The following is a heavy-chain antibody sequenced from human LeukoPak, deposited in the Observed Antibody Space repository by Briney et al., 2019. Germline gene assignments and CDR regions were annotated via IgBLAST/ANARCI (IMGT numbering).Heavy chain of an antibody. J-gene: IGHJ4*02. D-gene: IGHD6-13*01. V-gene: IGHV3-7*04. CDR1: GFRFTTYW. Sequence: PGGSLRLSCAASGFRFTTYWMTWVRQAPGKGLEWVANIKEDGSDKHYVDSVKGRFTISRDNAKNSLYLQMNSLRAEDTAVYYCAWAAGTEFDYWGQGTLVTVSS. CDR2: IKEDGSDK. CDR3: AWAAGTEFDY.